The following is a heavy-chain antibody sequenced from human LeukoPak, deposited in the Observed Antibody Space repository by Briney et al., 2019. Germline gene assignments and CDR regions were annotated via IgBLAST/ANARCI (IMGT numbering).Heavy chain of an antibody. CDR1: GFPVSTNY. J-gene: IGHJ4*02. D-gene: IGHD3-3*01. Sequence: GGSLRLSCAASGFPVSTNYMSWVRQAPGKGLEWVSFIHSGGTYYADSVKGRFTISRDNSKNTVYLQMNSLRVEDTAVYYCAPEGPVFGVRGQGTLVTVSS. CDR2: IHSGGT. CDR3: APEGPVFGV. V-gene: IGHV3-66*01.